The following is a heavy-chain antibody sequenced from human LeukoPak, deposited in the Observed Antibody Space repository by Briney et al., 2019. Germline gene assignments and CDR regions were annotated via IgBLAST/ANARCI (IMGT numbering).Heavy chain of an antibody. V-gene: IGHV1-24*01. D-gene: IGHD3-22*01. CDR1: GYTLTELS. CDR3: ATDPIEVVPGNDY. CDR2: FDPEDGET. J-gene: IGHJ4*02. Sequence: ASVKVSCKVSGYTLTELSMHWVRQAPGKGLEWMGGFDPEDGETIYAQKFQGRVTMIEDTSTDTAYMELSSLRSEDTAVYYCATDPIEVVPGNDYWGQGTLVTVSS.